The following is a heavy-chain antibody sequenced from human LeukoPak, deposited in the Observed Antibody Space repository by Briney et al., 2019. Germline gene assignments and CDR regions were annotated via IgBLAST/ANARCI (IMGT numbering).Heavy chain of an antibody. D-gene: IGHD1-1*01. V-gene: IGHV3-53*01. J-gene: IGHJ5*02. Sequence: GGSLRLSCAASGLTVSKNYMSWVRQAPGKGLESVSVIYSGGSTYYADSVRGRFTISRDNSKNTLYLQMNSLRVEDTAVYYCARDFYNWNDGGFDPWGQGTLVTVSS. CDR3: ARDFYNWNDGGFDP. CDR1: GLTVSKNY. CDR2: IYSGGST.